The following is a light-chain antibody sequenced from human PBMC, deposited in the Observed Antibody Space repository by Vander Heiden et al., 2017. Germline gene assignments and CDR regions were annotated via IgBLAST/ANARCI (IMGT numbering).Light chain of an antibody. Sequence: DIQMTPSPTPLSASVGDRVTITCQASQDISNYLNWYQQKPGKAPKLLIYDASNLETGAPSRFSGSGTGTDFTFTISSLQPEDIATYYCEQYDNLPPGFGGGTKVEIK. CDR2: DAS. J-gene: IGKJ4*01. CDR3: EQYDNLPPG. V-gene: IGKV1-33*01. CDR1: QDISNY.